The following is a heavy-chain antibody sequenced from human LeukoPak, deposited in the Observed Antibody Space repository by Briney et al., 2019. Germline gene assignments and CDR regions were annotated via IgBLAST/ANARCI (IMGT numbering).Heavy chain of an antibody. CDR2: IYYSGST. CDR3: ARKGSGWYAFDI. CDR1: GDSISSNYW. J-gene: IGHJ3*02. V-gene: IGHV4-28*01. D-gene: IGHD6-19*01. Sequence: SETLSLTCAVSGDSISSNYWWSWIRQPPEKGLEWIGYIYYSGSTHQNPSLQSRLTMSVDTSKNQFSLKLSSVTAVDTAVYYCARKGSGWYAFDIWGQGTKVTVSS.